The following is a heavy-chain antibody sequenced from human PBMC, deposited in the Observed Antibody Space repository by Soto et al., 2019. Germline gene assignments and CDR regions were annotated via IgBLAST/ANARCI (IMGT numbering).Heavy chain of an antibody. J-gene: IGHJ6*02. CDR3: ARFSTLGKDYGVDV. V-gene: IGHV4-30-4*01. CDR1: RDTVNICDVY. CDR2: INYSGRT. D-gene: IGHD6-13*01. Sequence: PSETMYITSSVSRDTVNICDVYVCLIRKPPGKGLEWIGYINYSGRTYYKPSLKSRLSMSMDTSKNQFSLRLTSVTVADTAVYFCARFSTLGKDYGVDVWGQGTTVTGSS.